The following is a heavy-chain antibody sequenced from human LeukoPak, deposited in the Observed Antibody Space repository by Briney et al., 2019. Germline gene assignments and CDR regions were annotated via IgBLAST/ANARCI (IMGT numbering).Heavy chain of an antibody. J-gene: IGHJ5*02. CDR1: GGSFSGYY. CDR3: ARGLGYSSSWYPWFDP. V-gene: IGHV4-34*01. Sequence: KPSETLSLTCAVYGGSFSGYYRSWIRQPPGKGPEWIGEINHSGSTNYNPSLKSRVTISVDTSKNQFSLKLSSVTAADTAVYYCARGLGYSSSWYPWFDPWGQGTLVTVSS. CDR2: INHSGST. D-gene: IGHD6-13*01.